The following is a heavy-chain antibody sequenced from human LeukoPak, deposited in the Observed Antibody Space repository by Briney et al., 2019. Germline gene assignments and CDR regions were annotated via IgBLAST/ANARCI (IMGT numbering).Heavy chain of an antibody. CDR1: GFTFSSSW. Sequence: GGSLRLSCAVSGFTFSSSWMHWVRQAPGKGLVWVSHIKTDGSTTAYADSVKGRFTISRDNAKNTLYLQMNSLRAEDTAVYYCARVAQPYSDGRNWFDPWGQGTLVTVSS. J-gene: IGHJ5*02. CDR2: IKTDGSTT. CDR3: ARVAQPYSDGRNWFDP. D-gene: IGHD2-21*01. V-gene: IGHV3-74*01.